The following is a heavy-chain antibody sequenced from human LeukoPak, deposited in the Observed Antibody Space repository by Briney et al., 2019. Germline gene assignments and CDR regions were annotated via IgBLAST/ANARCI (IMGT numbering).Heavy chain of an antibody. V-gene: IGHV3-74*01. J-gene: IGHJ6*02. Sequence: GGSLRLSCAASGFTLSSYWMQWVRQVPGKGLVWVSRINSDGSGTTYADSVKGRFTISRDNAKNTLYLQMNSLRAEDTAVYYCASPALGYCISTSCSDVWGQGTTVTVSS. CDR1: GFTLSSYW. CDR3: ASPALGYCISTSCSDV. CDR2: INSDGSGT. D-gene: IGHD2-2*01.